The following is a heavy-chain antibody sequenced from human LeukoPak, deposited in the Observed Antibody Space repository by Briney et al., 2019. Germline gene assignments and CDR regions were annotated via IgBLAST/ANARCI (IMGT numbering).Heavy chain of an antibody. Sequence: PGGSLRLSCAASGFTFSSYAMHWVRQAPGKGLEWVAVISYDGSNKYYADSVKGRFTISRDNAKNSLYLQMNSLRAEDTAVYYCARGPSYCGGDCYYYFDSWGQGTLVTVSS. D-gene: IGHD2-21*01. CDR2: ISYDGSNK. CDR3: ARGPSYCGGDCYYYFDS. J-gene: IGHJ4*02. CDR1: GFTFSSYA. V-gene: IGHV3-30-3*01.